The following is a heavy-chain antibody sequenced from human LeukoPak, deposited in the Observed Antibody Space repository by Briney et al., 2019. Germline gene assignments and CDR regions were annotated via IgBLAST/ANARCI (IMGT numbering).Heavy chain of an antibody. CDR3: AKVTTVVRGVIYGMDV. Sequence: PGGSLRLSCAASGFTFSSYAMSWVRQAPGKGLEWVSAISGSGGSTYYADSVKGRFTIPRDNSKNTLYLQMNSLRAEDTAVYYCAKVTTVVRGVIYGMDVWGQGATVTVSS. CDR1: GFTFSSYA. CDR2: ISGSGGST. J-gene: IGHJ6*02. V-gene: IGHV3-23*01. D-gene: IGHD3-10*01.